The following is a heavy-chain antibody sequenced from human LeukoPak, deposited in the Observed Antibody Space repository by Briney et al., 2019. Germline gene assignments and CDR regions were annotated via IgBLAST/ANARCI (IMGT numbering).Heavy chain of an antibody. Sequence: GGSLRLSCAASGFSFSSYTMSWVRQAPGKGLEWVAAISGIGGSTYYADSVKGRFTISRDNSKNTLYLQMNSLRAGDTAVYYCARGIRMSSSWLDYWGQGTLVTVSS. J-gene: IGHJ4*02. CDR1: GFSFSSYT. V-gene: IGHV3-23*01. CDR2: ISGIGGST. CDR3: ARGIRMSSSWLDY. D-gene: IGHD6-13*01.